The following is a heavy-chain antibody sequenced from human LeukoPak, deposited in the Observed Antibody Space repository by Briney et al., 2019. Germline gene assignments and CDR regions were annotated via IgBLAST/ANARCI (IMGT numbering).Heavy chain of an antibody. Sequence: PGRSLRLSCAASGFTFDDYAMHWVRQAPGKGLEWVSGISWNSGSIGYADSVKGRFTISRDNAKNSLYLQMNSLRAEDTALYYCAKVSGYYYGMDVWGQGTTVTVSS. J-gene: IGHJ6*02. CDR2: ISWNSGSI. D-gene: IGHD1-14*01. CDR1: GFTFDDYA. CDR3: AKVSGYYYGMDV. V-gene: IGHV3-9*01.